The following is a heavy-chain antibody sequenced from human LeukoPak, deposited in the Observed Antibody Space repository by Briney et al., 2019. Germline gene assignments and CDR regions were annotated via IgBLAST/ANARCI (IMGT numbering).Heavy chain of an antibody. J-gene: IGHJ5*01. V-gene: IGHV4-34*01. CDR3: ARCDSGGWFFDS. D-gene: IGHD6-19*01. CDR2: INQSGST. CDR1: GGSFSGYS. Sequence: SETLPLTCAVSGGSFSGYSWNWIRQSPGKGLEWIGEINQSGSTKYNPSLKSRVTISIDTSKSQFSMRLNSVTAADTALYYCARCDSGGWFFDSWGQGALVTVSS.